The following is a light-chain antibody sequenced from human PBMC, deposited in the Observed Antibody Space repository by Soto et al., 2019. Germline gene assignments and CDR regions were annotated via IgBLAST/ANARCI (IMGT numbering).Light chain of an antibody. J-gene: IGLJ1*01. CDR3: SSYTSSSSFV. V-gene: IGLV2-14*01. Sequence: QSALTQPASVSGSPGQSITISCTGTSSDVGGYNYVSWYQQYPGKAPKLMIYEVTNRPSGLSDRFSGSKSGNTASLTISRLQAEDEADYYCSSYTSSSSFVFGTGTKLTFL. CDR2: EVT. CDR1: SSDVGGYNY.